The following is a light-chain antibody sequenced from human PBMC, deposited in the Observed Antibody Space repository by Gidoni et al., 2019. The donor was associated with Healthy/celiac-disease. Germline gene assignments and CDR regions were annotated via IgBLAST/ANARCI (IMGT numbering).Light chain of an antibody. CDR2: GAS. J-gene: IGKJ5*01. V-gene: IGKV3-20*01. CDR3: QQYGSSSGT. CDR1: QSVSSSY. Sequence: EIVLTQSPGTLSLSPGERATLSCRASQSVSSSYFAWYQQKPGQAPRLLIYGASSRATGLPDRFSGSGSGTDFTLTISRLAPEDFAVYYCQQYGSSSGTFGQGTRLEIK.